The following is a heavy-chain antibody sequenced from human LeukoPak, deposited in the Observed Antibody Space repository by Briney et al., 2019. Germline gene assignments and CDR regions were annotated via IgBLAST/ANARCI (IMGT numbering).Heavy chain of an antibody. CDR1: GGSISSGSYY. Sequence: PSQTLSLTCTVSGGSISSGSYYWNWIRQPAGKGLEWIGRIYTSGSTNYNPSLKSRVTISVDTSKNQFSLKLSSVTAADTAVYYCARDRELWNWFDPWGQGALVTVSS. CDR3: ARDRELWNWFDP. J-gene: IGHJ5*02. V-gene: IGHV4-61*02. CDR2: IYTSGST. D-gene: IGHD1-26*01.